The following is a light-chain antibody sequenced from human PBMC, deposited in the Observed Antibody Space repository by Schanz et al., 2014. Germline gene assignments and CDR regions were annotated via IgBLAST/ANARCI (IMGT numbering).Light chain of an antibody. J-gene: IGKJ1*01. CDR1: QSVSSY. CDR3: QQYGVSPPRT. CDR2: GAS. Sequence: EIVLTQSPATLSLSPGERATLSCRASQSVSSYLAWYQQKPGQAPRLLIFGASSRATGVPDRFSASGSGTDFTLTITRLEPEDFAVYYCQQYGVSPPRTFGQGTKVEIK. V-gene: IGKV3-20*01.